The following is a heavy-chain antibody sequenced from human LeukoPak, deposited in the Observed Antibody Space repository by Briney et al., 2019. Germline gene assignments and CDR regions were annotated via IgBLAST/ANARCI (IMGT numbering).Heavy chain of an antibody. Sequence: ASVKVSCKASGYTFTTFYIHWVRQAPGQGLEWMGIMNPSGGTTTYAHKFQGRVTMTRDTSTSTLYMELSSLRSEDTAVYYCARALVPGAYYGMDVWAQRTALTVSS. D-gene: IGHD2-8*02. CDR2: MNPSGGTT. J-gene: IGHJ6*01. V-gene: IGHV1-46*01. CDR1: GYTFTTFY. CDR3: ARALVPGAYYGMDV.